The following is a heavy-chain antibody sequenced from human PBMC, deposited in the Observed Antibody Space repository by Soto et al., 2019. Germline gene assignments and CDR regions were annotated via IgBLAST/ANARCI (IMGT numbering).Heavy chain of an antibody. J-gene: IGHJ6*02. CDR3: ATALTGGGGYREYYYYYGMDV. CDR1: GYTFTSYA. D-gene: IGHD1-26*01. V-gene: IGHV1-3*01. Sequence: ASVKVSCKASGYTFTSYAMHWVRQAPGQRLEWMGWINAGNGNTKYSQKFQGRVTITRDTSASTAYMELSSLRSEDTAVYYCATALTGGGGYREYYYYYGMDVWGQGTTVTVSS. CDR2: INAGNGNT.